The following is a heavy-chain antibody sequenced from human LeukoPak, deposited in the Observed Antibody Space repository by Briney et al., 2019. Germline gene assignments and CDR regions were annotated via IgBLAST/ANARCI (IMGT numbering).Heavy chain of an antibody. CDR3: ARDRDQYGSGSYTDY. D-gene: IGHD3-10*01. J-gene: IGHJ4*02. CDR1: GGTFSSYA. Sequence: SVKASCKASGGTFSSYAISWVRQAPGQGLEWMGRIIPILGIANYAQKFQGRVTITADKSTSTAYMELSSLRSEDTAVYYCARDRDQYGSGSYTDYWGQGTLVTVSS. V-gene: IGHV1-69*04. CDR2: IIPILGIA.